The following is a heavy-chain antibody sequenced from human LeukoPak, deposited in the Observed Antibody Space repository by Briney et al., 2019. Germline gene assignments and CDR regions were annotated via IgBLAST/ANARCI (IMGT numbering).Heavy chain of an antibody. D-gene: IGHD4-17*01. V-gene: IGHV1-2*02. CDR3: ARAYGDYGDYGAFDI. CDR2: INPNSGGT. J-gene: IGHJ3*02. CDR1: GYTFTGYY. Sequence: ASVKVSCKASGYTFTGYYMHWVRQAPGQGLEWMGWINPNSGGTNYAQKFQGRVTMTRDTSISTAYMELGRLRSDDTAVYYCARAYGDYGDYGAFDIWGQGTMVTVSS.